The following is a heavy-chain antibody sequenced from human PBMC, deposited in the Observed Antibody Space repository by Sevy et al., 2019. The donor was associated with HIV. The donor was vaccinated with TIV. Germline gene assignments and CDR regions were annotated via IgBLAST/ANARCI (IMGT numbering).Heavy chain of an antibody. CDR2: TNPSRENT. J-gene: IGHJ4*02. CDR3: ARRRGFGELLSLGY. CDR1: GYTFTTYD. D-gene: IGHD3-10*01. V-gene: IGHV1-8*01. Sequence: ASVKVSCRTSGYTFTTYDINWVRQATGQGLEWMGWTNPSRENTGSAQKFQGRLTMTRDTSTSTAYMELSSLESQDTAVYYCARRRGFGELLSLGYWGQGTLVTVSS.